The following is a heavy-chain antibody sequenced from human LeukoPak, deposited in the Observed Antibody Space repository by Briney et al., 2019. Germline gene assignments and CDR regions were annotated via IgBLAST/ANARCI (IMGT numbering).Heavy chain of an antibody. D-gene: IGHD3-16*01. CDR1: GFTFRSYV. J-gene: IGHJ4*02. Sequence: GGSLRLSCVASGFTFRSYVLSWVRQAPGKGLEWVSALSGSGESTYYADAVKGRFTISRDNSENTVYLQMNGLRAEDTAVYHCAKVTYDYVWGSYENWGQGTLVTVSS. V-gene: IGHV3-23*01. CDR2: LSGSGEST. CDR3: AKVTYDYVWGSYEN.